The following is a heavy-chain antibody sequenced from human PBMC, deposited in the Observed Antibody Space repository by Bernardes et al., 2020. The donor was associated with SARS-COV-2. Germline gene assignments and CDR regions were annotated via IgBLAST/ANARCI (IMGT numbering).Heavy chain of an antibody. D-gene: IGHD2-2*02. J-gene: IGHJ6*02. CDR2: ISGSGGST. Sequence: GGSLRLSCAASGFAFSSDAMSWVRQAPGKGLEWVSGISGSGGSTYYVDSVKGRFTISRDNSKNTLSLQMNSLRAEDTAVYYCARGADIVVVPAAIPNGKSRGRGGMDVWGEGTT. V-gene: IGHV3-23*01. CDR3: ARGADIVVVPAAIPNGKSRGRGGMDV. CDR1: GFAFSSDA.